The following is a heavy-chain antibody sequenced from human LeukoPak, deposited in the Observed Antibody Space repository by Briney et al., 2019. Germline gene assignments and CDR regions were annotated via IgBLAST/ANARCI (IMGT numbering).Heavy chain of an antibody. CDR1: GFTFSTYS. CDR2: IRQDGSDK. J-gene: IGHJ4*02. V-gene: IGHV3-7*03. CDR3: AKTLGYCSGGSCYSGVIDY. D-gene: IGHD2-15*01. Sequence: PGGSLRLSCAASGFTFSTYSMNWVRQAPGKGLEWVANIRQDGSDKFYVDSVRGRFTISRDNARNSLFLQMNSLRAEDTAVYYCAKTLGYCSGGSCYSGVIDYWGQGTLVTVSS.